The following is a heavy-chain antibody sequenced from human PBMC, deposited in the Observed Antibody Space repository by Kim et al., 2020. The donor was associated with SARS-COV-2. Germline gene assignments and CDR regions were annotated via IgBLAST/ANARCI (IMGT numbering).Heavy chain of an antibody. Sequence: SETLSLTCTVSGGSISSGGYYWSWIRQHPGKGLEWIGYIYYSGSTYYNPSLKSRVTISVDTSKNQFSLKLSSVTAADTAVYYCARDRYDIPHHTFDYWGQGTLVTVSS. J-gene: IGHJ4*02. D-gene: IGHD3-9*01. V-gene: IGHV4-31*03. CDR3: ARDRYDIPHHTFDY. CDR1: GGSISSGGYY. CDR2: IYYSGST.